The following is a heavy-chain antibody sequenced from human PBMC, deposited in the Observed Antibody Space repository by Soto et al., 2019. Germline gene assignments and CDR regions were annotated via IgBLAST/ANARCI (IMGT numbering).Heavy chain of an antibody. CDR2: INPNSGGT. CDR3: ATVRSGYYDFDAFDI. Sequence: GASVKVSCKASGYTFTGYYMHWVRQAPGQGLEWMGWINPNSGGTIYAQKFQGRVTMTEDTSTDTAYMELSSLRSEDTAVYYCATVRSGYYDFDAFDIWGQGTMVTVS. CDR1: GYTFTGYY. J-gene: IGHJ3*02. D-gene: IGHD3-22*01. V-gene: IGHV1-2*02.